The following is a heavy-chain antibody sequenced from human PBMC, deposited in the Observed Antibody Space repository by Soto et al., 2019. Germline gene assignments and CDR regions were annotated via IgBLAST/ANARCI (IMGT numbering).Heavy chain of an antibody. D-gene: IGHD1-26*01. Sequence: EVQLLESGGGLVQPGGSLRLSCAASGFTFTSYAMSWVRQAPGKGLGWVSAISGGGGSTYSADSVKGRFTISRYNSKNTLYLQMTSRRAEDTALFYCAEVPITSIVGARRKYWYCDLWGRGTLVTVSS. CDR2: ISGGGGST. CDR1: GFTFTSYA. CDR3: AEVPITSIVGARRKYWYCDL. J-gene: IGHJ2*01. V-gene: IGHV3-23*01.